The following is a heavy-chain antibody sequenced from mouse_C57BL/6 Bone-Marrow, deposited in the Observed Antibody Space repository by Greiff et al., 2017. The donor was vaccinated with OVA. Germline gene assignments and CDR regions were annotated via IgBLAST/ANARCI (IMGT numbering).Heavy chain of an antibody. CDR3: ARNSRYYYGSSYWYFDV. CDR1: GFSLTSYG. J-gene: IGHJ1*03. D-gene: IGHD1-1*01. CDR2: IWSGGST. V-gene: IGHV2-2*01. Sequence: VQLQESGPGLVQPSQSLSITCTVSGFSLTSYGVHWVRQSPGKGLEWLGVIWSGGSTDYNAAFISRLSTSKDNSKSQVFFKMNSLQADDTAIYYCARNSRYYYGSSYWYFDVWGTGTTVTVSS.